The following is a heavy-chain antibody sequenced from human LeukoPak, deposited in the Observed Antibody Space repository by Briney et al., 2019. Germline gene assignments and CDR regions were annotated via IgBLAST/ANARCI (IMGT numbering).Heavy chain of an antibody. D-gene: IGHD3-22*01. V-gene: IGHV1-2*06. J-gene: IGHJ3*02. CDR1: GYTFTGYY. Sequence: ASVKVSCKASGYTFTGYYMHWVRQAPGQGLEWMGRINPNSGGTNYAQKFQGRVTMTRDTSISTAYMELSRLRSDDTAVYYCAMPYYYDSSGNLAFDIWGQGTMVTVSS. CDR3: AMPYYYDSSGNLAFDI. CDR2: INPNSGGT.